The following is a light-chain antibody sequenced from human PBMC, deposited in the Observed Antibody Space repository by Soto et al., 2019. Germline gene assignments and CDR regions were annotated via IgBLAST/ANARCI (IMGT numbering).Light chain of an antibody. J-gene: IGKJ2*01. V-gene: IGKV1-5*03. CDR3: LQYNTYPYT. Sequence: DIQMTQSPSTLSASVGDRVTITCRASQSITSWLAWYQQKSGKSPKLLIYKASSLESGVPSRFSGSGSGTEFTLTISSLQPDDFATFYCLQYNTYPYTFGQGTKLEN. CDR1: QSITSW. CDR2: KAS.